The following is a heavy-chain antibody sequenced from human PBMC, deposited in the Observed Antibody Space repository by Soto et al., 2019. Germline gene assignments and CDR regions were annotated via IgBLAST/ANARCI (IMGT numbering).Heavy chain of an antibody. J-gene: IGHJ5*02. Sequence: SETLSLTCIVSGASISSGDYYWSWVRQPPGKGLEWIGHISYSGTIDYSPSLKSRVTISLDTSKNQFSLNLNSVTAADTAVYYCVRALGSRFMEWPRFDPWGQGTLVTVSS. V-gene: IGHV4-30-4*01. CDR2: ISYSGTI. D-gene: IGHD3-3*01. CDR1: GASISSGDYY. CDR3: VRALGSRFMEWPRFDP.